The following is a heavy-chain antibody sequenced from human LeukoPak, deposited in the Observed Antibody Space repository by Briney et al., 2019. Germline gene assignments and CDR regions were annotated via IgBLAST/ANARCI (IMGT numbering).Heavy chain of an antibody. Sequence: ASVNVSCKASGYTFISYYMHGVRQAPGQGLEWMGWINPNNGATTYDQKFQGRVSLTRDTSISTAYMELSRLQSDDTALYYCAREDVGQRAMETWGQGTLVTVSS. CDR3: AREDVGQRAMET. CDR2: INPNNGAT. V-gene: IGHV1-2*02. CDR1: GYTFISYY. J-gene: IGHJ4*02. D-gene: IGHD5-18*01.